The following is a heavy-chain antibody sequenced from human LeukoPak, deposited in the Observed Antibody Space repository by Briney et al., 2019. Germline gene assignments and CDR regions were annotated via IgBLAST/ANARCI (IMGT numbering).Heavy chain of an antibody. CDR1: GVSISSGGYY. J-gene: IGHJ3*02. CDR2: IYYSGST. V-gene: IGHV4-31*03. CDR3: ARDLKSYDAFDI. Sequence: SETLSLTCTVSGVSISSGGYYWSWIRQHPGKGLEWIGYIYYSGSTYYNPSLKSRVTISVDTSKNQFSLKLSSVTAADTAVYYCARDLKSYDAFDIWGQGTMVTVSS.